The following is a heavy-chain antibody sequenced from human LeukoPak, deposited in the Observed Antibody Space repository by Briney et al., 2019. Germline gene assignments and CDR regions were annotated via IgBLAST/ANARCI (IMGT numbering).Heavy chain of an antibody. D-gene: IGHD6-13*01. CDR2: ISYDGSNK. J-gene: IGHJ4*02. V-gene: IGHV3-30*07. CDR1: GFTFSSYA. CDR3: ARMHGGDSSSWPWNFDY. Sequence: PGGSLRLSCAASGFTFSSYAMHWVRQAPGKGLEWVAVISYDGSNKYYADSVKGRFTISRDNSKNTLYLQMNSLRAEDTAVYYCARMHGGDSSSWPWNFDYWGQGTLVTVSS.